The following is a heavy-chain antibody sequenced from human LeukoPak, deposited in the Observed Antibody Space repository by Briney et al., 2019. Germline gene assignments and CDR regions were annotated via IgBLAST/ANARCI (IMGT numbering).Heavy chain of an antibody. CDR3: ARVRQLVPLAGYGMDV. Sequence: GGSLRLSCAASGFAFSSYWMHWVRQAPGKGLVWVSRINSDGSSTSYADSVKGRFTISRDIAKNTLYLQMNSLRAEDTAVYYCARVRQLVPLAGYGMDVWGQGTPVTVSS. CDR1: GFAFSSYW. CDR2: INSDGSST. V-gene: IGHV3-74*01. J-gene: IGHJ6*02. D-gene: IGHD6-13*01.